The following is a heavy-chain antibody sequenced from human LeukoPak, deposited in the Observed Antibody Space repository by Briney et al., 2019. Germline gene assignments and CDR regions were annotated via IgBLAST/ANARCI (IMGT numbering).Heavy chain of an antibody. CDR1: GGSISSYY. J-gene: IGHJ4*02. V-gene: IGHV4-4*07. CDR3: ARDRGHYDSSGYLFDY. Sequence: SETLSLTYTVSGGSISSYYWSWIRQPAGKGLEWIGRLYTSGSTNYNPSLKSRVTMSIDTSKNQFSLKLSSVTAADTAVYYCARDRGHYDSSGYLFDYWGQGTLVTVSS. CDR2: LYTSGST. D-gene: IGHD3-22*01.